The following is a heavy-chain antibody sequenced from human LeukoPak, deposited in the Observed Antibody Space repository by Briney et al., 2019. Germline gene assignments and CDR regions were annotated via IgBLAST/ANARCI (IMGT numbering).Heavy chain of an antibody. Sequence: PGGSLRLSCAASGFTFSDYYMSWIRQAPGKGLEWVSYISSSGSTIYYADSVKGRFTISRDNAKNSLYLQMNSLRAEDTAVYYCARDEIAVAGTPELDYWGQGTLVTVSS. J-gene: IGHJ4*02. CDR3: ARDEIAVAGTPELDY. D-gene: IGHD6-19*01. V-gene: IGHV3-11*01. CDR1: GFTFSDYY. CDR2: ISSSGSTI.